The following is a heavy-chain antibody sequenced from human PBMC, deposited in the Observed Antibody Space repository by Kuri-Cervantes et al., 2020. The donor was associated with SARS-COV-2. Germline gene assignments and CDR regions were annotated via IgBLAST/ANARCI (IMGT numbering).Heavy chain of an antibody. CDR3: ARDGTAGGSYNWFDP. V-gene: IGHV3-11*01. CDR2: VSHSGTII. CDR1: GFAFGDYY. Sequence: GGSLRLSCAASGFAFGDYYMSWIRQAPGKGLEWVSYVSHSGTIIYQADSVKGRFTISRDNAKNSLYLQMNSLTGEDTAVYYCARDGTAGGSYNWFDPWGQGTLVTVSS. D-gene: IGHD1-26*01. J-gene: IGHJ5*02.